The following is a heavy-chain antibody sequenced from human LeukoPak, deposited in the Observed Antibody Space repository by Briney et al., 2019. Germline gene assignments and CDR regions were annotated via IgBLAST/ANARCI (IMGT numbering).Heavy chain of an antibody. D-gene: IGHD3-3*01. CDR1: GFTFSSYA. J-gene: IGHJ6*02. CDR2: ISYDGSNK. CDR3: ARGGYYDFSYGMDV. V-gene: IGHV3-30*04. Sequence: PGGSLRLSCAASGFTFSSYAMHWVRQAPGKGLEWVAVISYDGSNKYYADSVRGRLTISRDNSKNSLYLQMNSLRAEDTAVYYCARGGYYDFSYGMDVWGQGTTVTVSS.